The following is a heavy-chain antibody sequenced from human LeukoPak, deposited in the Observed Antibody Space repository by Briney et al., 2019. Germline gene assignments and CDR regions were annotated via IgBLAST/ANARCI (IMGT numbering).Heavy chain of an antibody. V-gene: IGHV1-46*01. D-gene: IGHD3-10*01. J-gene: IGHJ4*02. Sequence: ASVKVSCKASGYTFTGYYMHWVRQAPGQGLEWMGIINPSGGSTSYAQKFQGRVTMTRDTSTSTVYMELSSLRSEDTAVYYCARGDPKSLWFGELSDRGSFDYWGQGTLVTVSS. CDR3: ARGDPKSLWFGELSDRGSFDY. CDR1: GYTFTGYY. CDR2: INPSGGST.